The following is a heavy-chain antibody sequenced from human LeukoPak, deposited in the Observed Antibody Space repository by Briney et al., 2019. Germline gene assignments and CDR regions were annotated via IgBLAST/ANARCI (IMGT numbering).Heavy chain of an antibody. CDR2: MSPKSGDT. J-gene: IGHJ4*02. D-gene: IGHD2/OR15-2a*01. CDR1: GYTFVNYD. V-gene: IGHV1-8*01. CDR3: ARGPPFNSTLGH. Sequence: ASVKVSCKASGYTFVNYDINWVRQPAGRGLEWMGWMSPKSGDTGYAQTFQDRVTMTSDTSIDTAYLELSNLISEDTAVYFCARGPPFNSTLGHWGQGTRVTVSS.